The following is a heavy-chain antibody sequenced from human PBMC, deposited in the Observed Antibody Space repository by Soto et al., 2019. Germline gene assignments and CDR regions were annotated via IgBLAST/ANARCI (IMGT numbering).Heavy chain of an antibody. CDR2: IFSNDEK. CDR3: ARTTYGSGSYPDAFDI. J-gene: IGHJ3*02. D-gene: IGHD3-10*01. Sequence: QVTLKESGPVLVKPTETLTLTCTVSGFSLSNARMGVSWIRQPPGKALEWLAHIFSNDEKSYSTSLKSRLTISKDTSKGQVVLTMTNMDPVDTATYYCARTTYGSGSYPDAFDIWGQGTMVTVSS. CDR1: GFSLSNARMG. V-gene: IGHV2-26*01.